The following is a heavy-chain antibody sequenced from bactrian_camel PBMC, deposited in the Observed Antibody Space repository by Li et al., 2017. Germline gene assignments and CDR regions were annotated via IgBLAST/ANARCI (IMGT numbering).Heavy chain of an antibody. Sequence: VQLVESGGGSAQSGGSLRLSCAASGFTFSTYDMNWVRQAPGKGLEWVSAINSGGTSTFYAGSVKGRFSISRDNAKNTLYLQMNSLKPEDTAAYYCATDVYTKYFSCWGSGTQVTVS. D-gene: IGHD5*01. J-gene: IGHJ4*01. CDR1: GFTFSTYD. V-gene: IGHV3S40*01. CDR2: INSGGTST.